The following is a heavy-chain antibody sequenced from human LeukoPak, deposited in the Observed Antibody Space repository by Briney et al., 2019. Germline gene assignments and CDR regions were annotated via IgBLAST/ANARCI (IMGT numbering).Heavy chain of an antibody. J-gene: IGHJ3*02. CDR3: AVAAANTRLGDAFDI. Sequence: ASVKVSCKASGYTFTTYDINWVRQATGQGLEWMGWMNPNTGNTGYAQKFQGRVTITRNTSINTAYMELSSLRSEDTAVYYCAVAAANTRLGDAFDIWGQGTMVTVSS. CDR1: GYTFTTYD. D-gene: IGHD6-13*01. CDR2: MNPNTGNT. V-gene: IGHV1-8*03.